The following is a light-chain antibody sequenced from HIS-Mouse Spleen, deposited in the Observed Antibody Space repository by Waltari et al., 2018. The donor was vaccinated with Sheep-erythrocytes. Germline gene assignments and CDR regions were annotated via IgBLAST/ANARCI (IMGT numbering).Light chain of an antibody. CDR2: DVS. CDR1: SRDGGGYTY. J-gene: IGLJ1*01. Sequence: QSALTQPRSVSGSPGQSVTISCTGTSRDGGGYTYSPWYQQPPGKAPTLMIYDVSKRPSGVPDRFSGSKSGNTASLTISGLQAEDEADYYCCSYAGSYNHVFATGTKVTVL. CDR3: CSYAGSYNHV. V-gene: IGLV2-11*01.